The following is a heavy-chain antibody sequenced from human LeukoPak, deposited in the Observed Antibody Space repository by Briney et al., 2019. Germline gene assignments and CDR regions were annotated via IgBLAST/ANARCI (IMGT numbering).Heavy chain of an antibody. V-gene: IGHV3-30*02. CDR2: IQHDGGNQ. CDR1: GFTFSIFG. D-gene: IGHD2-21*02. J-gene: IGHJ4*02. CDR3: AKKKAGNGDRFDY. Sequence: GGSLRLSCSAAGFTFSIFGMHWGRPAPGQGLGLVAYIQHDGGNQRYADSVKGRFTISRDNSKNTLYLQMNTLKVEDTAVYYCAKKKAGNGDRFDYWGQGTLLTVSS.